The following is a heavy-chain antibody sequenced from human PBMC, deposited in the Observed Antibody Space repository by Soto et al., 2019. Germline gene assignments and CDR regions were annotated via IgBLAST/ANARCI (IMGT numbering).Heavy chain of an antibody. Sequence: SETLSLTCTVSGGSISSYYWSWIRQPPGKGLEWIGYIYYSGSTNYNPSLKSRVTISVDTSKNQFSLKLSSVTAADTAVSYCARAVTDYYYYGMDVWGQGPNVTVSS. CDR3: ARAVTDYYYYGMDV. V-gene: IGHV4-59*01. CDR1: GGSISSYY. J-gene: IGHJ6*02. CDR2: IYYSGST. D-gene: IGHD2-21*02.